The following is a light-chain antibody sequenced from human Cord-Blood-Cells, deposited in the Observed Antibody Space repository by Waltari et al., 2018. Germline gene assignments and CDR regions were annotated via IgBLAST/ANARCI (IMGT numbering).Light chain of an antibody. CDR2: GAS. Sequence: EIVMTPSPATLSVSQGERATLSCRASQSVSSNLAWYQQKPGQAPRLLIYGASTRATGIPARFSGSGSGTEFTLTISSLQSEDFAVYYCQQYNNWPMYTFGQGTKLEIK. V-gene: IGKV3-15*01. CDR3: QQYNNWPMYT. J-gene: IGKJ2*01. CDR1: QSVSSN.